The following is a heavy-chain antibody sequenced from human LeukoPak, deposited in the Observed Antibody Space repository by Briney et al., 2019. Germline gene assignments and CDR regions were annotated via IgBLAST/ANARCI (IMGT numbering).Heavy chain of an antibody. CDR1: GYTFTGYY. CDR2: INPNSGGT. CDR3: ARPYSSSDPFDY. V-gene: IGHV1-2*06. J-gene: IGHJ4*01. D-gene: IGHD6-6*01. Sequence: ASVKVSCKASGYTFTGYYMHWVRQAPGQGLEWMGRINPNSGGTNYAQKFQGRVTMTRDTSISTAYMELSRLRSDDTAVYYCARPYSSSDPFDYWGQEPWSPSPQ.